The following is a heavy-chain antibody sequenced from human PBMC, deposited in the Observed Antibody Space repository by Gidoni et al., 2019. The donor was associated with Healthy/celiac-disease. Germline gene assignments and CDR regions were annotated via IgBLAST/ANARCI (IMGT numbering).Heavy chain of an antibody. CDR2: ISWNSGSI. CDR3: AKDSYSVLEHGFDAFDI. Sequence: EVQLVESGGGLVQPGRSLRLSCAASGFTFDDYAMHWVRQAPGKGLEWVSGISWNSGSIGYADSVKGRFTISRDNAKNSLYLQMNSLRAEDTALYYCAKDSYSVLEHGFDAFDIWGQGTMVTVSS. CDR1: GFTFDDYA. D-gene: IGHD1-1*01. V-gene: IGHV3-9*01. J-gene: IGHJ3*02.